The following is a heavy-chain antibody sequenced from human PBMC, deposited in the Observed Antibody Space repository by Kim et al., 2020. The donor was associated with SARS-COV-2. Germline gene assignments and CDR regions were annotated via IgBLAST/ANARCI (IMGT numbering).Heavy chain of an antibody. D-gene: IGHD3-10*01. CDR2: ISYDGSNK. Sequence: GGSLRLSCAASGFTFSSYGMHWVRQAPGKGLEWVAVISYDGSNKYYADSVKGRFTISRDNSKNTLYLQMNSLRAEDTAVYYCASMVRGAESFDYWGQGTLVTVSS. CDR3: ASMVRGAESFDY. V-gene: IGHV3-33*05. CDR1: GFTFSSYG. J-gene: IGHJ4*02.